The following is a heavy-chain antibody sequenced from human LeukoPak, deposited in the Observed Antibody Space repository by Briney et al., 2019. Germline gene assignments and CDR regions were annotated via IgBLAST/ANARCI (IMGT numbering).Heavy chain of an antibody. Sequence: PSQTLSLTCAVYGSSFSSYYWSCIRQPPGQGLEWIGDINYSGTINYNPSLKSRVTLSLDTSTKQFSVKLTSVTAADTAVYYCARGAVTTPHPLVFWGQGKLVTVSS. J-gene: IGHJ4*02. CDR3: ARGAVTTPHPLVF. CDR1: GSSFSSYY. D-gene: IGHD4-17*01. CDR2: INYSGTI. V-gene: IGHV4-34*01.